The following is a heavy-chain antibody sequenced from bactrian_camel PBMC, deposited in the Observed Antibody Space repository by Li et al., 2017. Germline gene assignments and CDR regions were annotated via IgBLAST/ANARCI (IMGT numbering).Heavy chain of an antibody. Sequence: HVQLVESGGGSVQAGGSLRLSCVASGHIKRRYCMGWFRQAPGKEREGVALIDTNGATTYADSVKGRFTISRDNAKNTLYLQLNSLKTEDTAMYYCAKGGAGISDPPKGQGTQVTVS. V-gene: IGHV3S1*01. J-gene: IGHJ4*01. D-gene: IGHD4*01. CDR2: IDTNGATT. CDR1: GHIKRRYC.